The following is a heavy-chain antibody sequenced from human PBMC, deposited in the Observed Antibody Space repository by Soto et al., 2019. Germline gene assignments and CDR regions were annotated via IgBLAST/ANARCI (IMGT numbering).Heavy chain of an antibody. CDR2: IGTAGDT. CDR1: GFTFSGFD. V-gene: IGHV3-13*01. J-gene: IGHJ4*02. Sequence: GSLRLSCEASGFTFSGFDMHWVRQPTGKGLEWVSTIGTAGDTYYAVSVKGRFTISRDNAKNSLSLQMNSLRAGDTAVYFCARGQEVGAHFFDSWGQGTQVTVYS. CDR3: ARGQEVGAHFFDS. D-gene: IGHD2-15*01.